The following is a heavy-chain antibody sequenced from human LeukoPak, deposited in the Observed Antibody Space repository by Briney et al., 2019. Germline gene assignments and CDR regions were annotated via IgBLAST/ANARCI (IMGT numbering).Heavy chain of an antibody. CDR1: GYTFSDYY. D-gene: IGHD2-21*01. Sequence: ASVKVSCEASGYTFSDYYIHWVRQAPGQGLEWMGWINPYTGGTNSAQKFQGRVTMTRDTPISTAYMVLSRLRSDDTAVYYCATNSPYYSYMDVWGKGTTVTVSS. CDR2: INPYTGGT. J-gene: IGHJ6*03. V-gene: IGHV1-2*02. CDR3: ATNSPYYSYMDV.